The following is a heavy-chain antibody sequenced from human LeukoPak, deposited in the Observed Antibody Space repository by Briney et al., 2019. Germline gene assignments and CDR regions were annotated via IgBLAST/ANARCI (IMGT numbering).Heavy chain of an antibody. J-gene: IGHJ4*02. D-gene: IGHD6-19*01. CDR2: INEDESKE. V-gene: IGHV3-7*05. Sequence: GGSLRLSCAASGFTFRRYWMSWVRQAPGKGLEWVGNINEDESKEYYMDSVKGRFTISRDNSKNTLYLQMNSPRAEDTAVHYCARRYSSGWYDYWGQGTLVTVSS. CDR3: ARRYSSGWYDY. CDR1: GFTFRRYW.